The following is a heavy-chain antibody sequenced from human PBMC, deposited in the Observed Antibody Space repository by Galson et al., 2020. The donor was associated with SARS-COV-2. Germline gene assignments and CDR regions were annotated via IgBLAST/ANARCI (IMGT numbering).Heavy chain of an antibody. CDR1: GYNFNDYY. V-gene: IGHV1-2*04. J-gene: IGHJ4*02. CDR3: ARGMTDESGNYYIGADY. Sequence: ASVKVSCQTSGYNFNDYYIHWIRQAPGQGLEWVGCSNPKSGDTKIAQRFQGWVSMTWDTSISAAYMEISRLTSDDTAVFFCARGMTDESGNYYIGADYWGQGTLVTVSS. D-gene: IGHD3-10*01. CDR2: SNPKSGDT.